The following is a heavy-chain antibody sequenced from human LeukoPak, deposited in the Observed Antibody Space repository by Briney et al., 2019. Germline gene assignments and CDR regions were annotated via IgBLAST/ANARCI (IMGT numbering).Heavy chain of an antibody. CDR1: GGTFTSYA. J-gene: IGHJ6*03. D-gene: IGHD2/OR15-2a*01. CDR3: ARATENIPPYYYYMDV. CDR2: IIPIFGTA. V-gene: IGHV1-69*05. Sequence: ASVKVSCKASGGTFTSYAISWVRQAPGQGLEWMGGIIPIFGTANYAQKFQGRVTITTDESTSTAYTELSSLRSEDTAVYYCARATENIPPYYYYMDVWGKGTTVTISS.